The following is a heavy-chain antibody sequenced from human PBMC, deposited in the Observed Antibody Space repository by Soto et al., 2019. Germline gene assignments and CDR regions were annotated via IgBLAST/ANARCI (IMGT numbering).Heavy chain of an antibody. V-gene: IGHV4-61*01. D-gene: IGHD2-2*01. CDR2: IYNSGST. J-gene: IGHJ4*02. Sequence: QVQLQESGPGLVKTSETLSLTCTVSGDSVSSERYYWSWIRQPPGKGLEWIGFIYNSGSTKYNPSLKSRVTMSVDTSKNQFSLKMSSVTAADTAVYYCARGIGYCSSINCYSSRRLRFDSWGQGTLVTVSS. CDR3: ARGIGYCSSINCYSSRRLRFDS. CDR1: GDSVSSERYY.